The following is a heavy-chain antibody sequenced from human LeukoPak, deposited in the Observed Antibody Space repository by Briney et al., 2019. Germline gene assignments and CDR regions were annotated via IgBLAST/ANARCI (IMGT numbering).Heavy chain of an antibody. CDR1: GGTFTNYY. CDR2: INLSGGST. J-gene: IGHJ4*02. CDR3: ARDLDYGEKSEDF. D-gene: IGHD4-17*01. Sequence: ASVKVSCKASGGTFTNYYMHWVRQAPGQGLEWMGIINLSGGSTSYPQKFQGRVTMTRDTSTSTVYMELSSLRPGDTAVYYCARDLDYGEKSEDFWGQGTLVTVSS. V-gene: IGHV1-46*01.